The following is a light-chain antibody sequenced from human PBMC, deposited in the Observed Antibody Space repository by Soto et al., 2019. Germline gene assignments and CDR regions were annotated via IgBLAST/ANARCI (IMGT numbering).Light chain of an antibody. Sequence: EIVLTQSPGTLSLSPGERATLSCRASQSVISKYIAWYQQKPGQAPRLLIYGASSRATGIPDRFSGSGSGTDFTLTISRLEPEDFAVYYCQQYGSSPPMYTFGQGTRLEIK. J-gene: IGKJ2*01. CDR2: GAS. CDR1: QSVISKY. V-gene: IGKV3-20*01. CDR3: QQYGSSPPMYT.